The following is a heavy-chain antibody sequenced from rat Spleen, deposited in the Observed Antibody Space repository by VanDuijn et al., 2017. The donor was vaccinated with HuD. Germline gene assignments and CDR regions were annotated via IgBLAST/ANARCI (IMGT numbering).Heavy chain of an antibody. J-gene: IGHJ3*01. Sequence: EVQLVESGGGLVLPGRSLRLSCVASGFTFSDYNMAWVRQAPTKGLEWVAYISSHSGTIYYADTVKDRFTISRDYAKNTLYLQLSSLRSEDTATYYCTTVLQGHGFAYWGQGTLVTVSS. CDR1: GFTFSDYN. CDR2: ISSHSGTI. CDR3: TTVLQGHGFAY. V-gene: IGHV5-27*01. D-gene: IGHD1-1*01.